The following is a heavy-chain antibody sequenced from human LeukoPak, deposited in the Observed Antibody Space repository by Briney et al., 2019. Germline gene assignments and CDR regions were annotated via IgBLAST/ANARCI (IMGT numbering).Heavy chain of an antibody. D-gene: IGHD3-10*01. V-gene: IGHV4-61*02. Sequence: PSETLSLTRTVSGGSISSGSYYWSWIRQPAGKGLEWIGRIYTSGSTNYNPSLKSRVTLSVGTSKNQFSLKLSSVTAADRAVYYCAREAQVGVIDYWGQGTLVTVSS. CDR1: GGSISSGSYY. CDR3: AREAQVGVIDY. CDR2: IYTSGST. J-gene: IGHJ4*02.